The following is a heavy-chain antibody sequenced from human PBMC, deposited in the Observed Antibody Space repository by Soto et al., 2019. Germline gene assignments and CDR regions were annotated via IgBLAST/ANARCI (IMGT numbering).Heavy chain of an antibody. CDR2: INFDESTT. CDR1: GFTFSNYW. D-gene: IGHD5-18*01. CDR3: ASPGGYSYGSSY. V-gene: IGHV3-74*01. J-gene: IGHJ4*02. Sequence: GGSLRLSCAASGFTFSNYWMHWVRQAPGKGLVWVSRINFDESTTTYADSVQGRFTISADKSISTAYLQWSSLKASDTAMYYCASPGGYSYGSSYWGQGTLVTVSS.